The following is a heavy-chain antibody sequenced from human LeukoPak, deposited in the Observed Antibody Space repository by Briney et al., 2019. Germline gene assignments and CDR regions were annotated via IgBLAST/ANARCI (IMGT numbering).Heavy chain of an antibody. J-gene: IGHJ6*02. Sequence: SETLSLTCAVYGGSFSGYYWSWIRQPPGKGLEWIGEINHSGSTNYNPSLKSRVTISVDTSKSQFSLKLSSVTAADTAVYYCASLILGYCSSTSCPIIGMDVWGQGTTVTVSS. CDR1: GGSFSGYY. CDR2: INHSGST. V-gene: IGHV4-34*01. CDR3: ASLILGYCSSTSCPIIGMDV. D-gene: IGHD2-2*01.